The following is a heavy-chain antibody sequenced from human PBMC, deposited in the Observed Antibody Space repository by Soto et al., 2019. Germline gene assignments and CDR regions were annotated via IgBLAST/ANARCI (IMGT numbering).Heavy chain of an antibody. CDR1: GYALTRYY. Sequence: ASVKVSCEESGYALTRYYMDWVRQAPGQGLEWMGIINPSGGSTSYAQKFQGWVTMTRDTSISTAYMELSRLRSDDTAVYYCAREAPTGFDIWGQGTMVTVSS. J-gene: IGHJ3*02. CDR3: AREAPTGFDI. V-gene: IGHV1-46*01. CDR2: INPSGGST.